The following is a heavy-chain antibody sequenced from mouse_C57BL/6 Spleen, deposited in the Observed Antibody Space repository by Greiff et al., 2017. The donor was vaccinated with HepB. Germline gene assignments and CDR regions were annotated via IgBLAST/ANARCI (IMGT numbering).Heavy chain of an antibody. CDR3: ARHEEEVPGAYFDY. Sequence: QVQLQQSGAELLKPGASVKLSCKASGYTFTESTIHWVKQRSGPGLEWIGWFYPGRGSIKYNETFKDKATLTADKSSSTVYMELSRLTSEDAAVYSGARHEEEVPGAYFDYWGPGTTLTVSS. D-gene: IGHD4-1*01. CDR2: FYPGRGSI. CDR1: GYTFTEST. V-gene: IGHV1-62-2*01. J-gene: IGHJ2*01.